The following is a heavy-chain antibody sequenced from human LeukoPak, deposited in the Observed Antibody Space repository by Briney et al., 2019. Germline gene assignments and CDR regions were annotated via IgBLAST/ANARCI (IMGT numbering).Heavy chain of an antibody. J-gene: IGHJ3*02. D-gene: IGHD3-10*01. Sequence: PGGSLRLSCAASGFTFSSYEMNWVRQAPGKGLEWVSYISSSGSTIYYADSVKGRFTISRDNAKNSLYLQMNSLRAEDTAVYYCAKDRGLYRLGAFDIWGQGTMVTVSS. CDR3: AKDRGLYRLGAFDI. CDR2: ISSSGSTI. CDR1: GFTFSSYE. V-gene: IGHV3-48*03.